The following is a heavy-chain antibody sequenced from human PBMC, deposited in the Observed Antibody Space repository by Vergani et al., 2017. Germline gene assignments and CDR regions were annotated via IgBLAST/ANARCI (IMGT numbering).Heavy chain of an antibody. D-gene: IGHD4/OR15-4a*01. V-gene: IGHV1-2*06. CDR3: ARLLTSNWGSIH. CDR2: INPNSGGT. CDR1: GGTFSSYA. J-gene: IGHJ4*02. Sequence: QVQLVQSGAEVKKPGSSVKVSCKASGGTFSSYAISWVRQAPGQGLEWMGRINPNSGGTNYAQKFQGRVTMTRDTSISTAYMELSRLRSDDTAVDYCARLLTSNWGSIHGGQGTLVTVSS.